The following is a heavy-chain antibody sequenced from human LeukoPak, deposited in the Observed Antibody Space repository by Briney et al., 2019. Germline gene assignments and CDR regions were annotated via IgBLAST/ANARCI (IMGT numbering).Heavy chain of an antibody. D-gene: IGHD2-21*02. J-gene: IGHJ4*02. Sequence: ASVKVSCKASGYTFTSYAMHWVRQAPGQRLEWMGWINAGNGNTKYSQKFQGRVTITRDTSASTAYMELSSLRSEDTAVYYCARDSVAYCGGDCYNAPDYWGRGTLVTVSS. CDR3: ARDSVAYCGGDCYNAPDY. CDR1: GYTFTSYA. CDR2: INAGNGNT. V-gene: IGHV1-3*01.